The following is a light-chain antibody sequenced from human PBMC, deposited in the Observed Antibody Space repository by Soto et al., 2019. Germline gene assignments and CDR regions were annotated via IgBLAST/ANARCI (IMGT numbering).Light chain of an antibody. CDR3: QQCNTWPRT. CDR2: GAS. CDR1: QSVSSN. J-gene: IGKJ2*01. V-gene: IGKV3-15*01. Sequence: EIVMTQSPATLSVSPGERATLSCRASQSVSSNLAWYQQKPGQAPRLLIYGASTRATGIPARFSGSGSGSEFTLPISSLQSEDFAVYYCQQCNTWPRTFGQGTKLEIK.